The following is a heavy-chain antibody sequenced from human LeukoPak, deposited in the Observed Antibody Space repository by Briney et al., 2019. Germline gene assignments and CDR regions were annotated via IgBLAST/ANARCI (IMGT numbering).Heavy chain of an antibody. CDR3: AKDRDSSLYFDY. D-gene: IGHD6-6*01. Sequence: PGGSLRLSCAASGFTFSSSAMSWVRQAPGKGLYWVLAISGSGTGTYYADSVKGRFTISRDNSKNTLYLQMNSLRAEDTAVYYCAKDRDSSLYFDYWGQGTLVTVSS. CDR2: ISGSGTGT. J-gene: IGHJ4*02. CDR1: GFTFSSSA. V-gene: IGHV3-23*01.